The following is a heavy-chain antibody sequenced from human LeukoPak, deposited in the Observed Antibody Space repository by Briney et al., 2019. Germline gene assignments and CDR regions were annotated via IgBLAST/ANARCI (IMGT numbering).Heavy chain of an antibody. V-gene: IGHV3-23*01. CDR1: GFTFDTYA. J-gene: IGHJ4*02. Sequence: GGSLRLSCAASGFTFDTYAMSWVRQAPGKGLEWVSTMSGSGGRTSYGDSVKGRFTISRDRSKNTLYLQMNSLRPEDTAVYYCAKEGSSWNVDYWGQGTLVTVSS. CDR2: MSGSGGRT. D-gene: IGHD6-13*01. CDR3: AKEGSSWNVDY.